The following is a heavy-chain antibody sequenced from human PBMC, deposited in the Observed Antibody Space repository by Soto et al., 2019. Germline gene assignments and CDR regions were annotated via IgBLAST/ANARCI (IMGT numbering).Heavy chain of an antibody. J-gene: IGHJ4*02. CDR2: IYYSGST. CDR3: ARGYASYYDSSEISDLGFDY. CDR1: GGSISSGGYY. V-gene: IGHV4-31*03. Sequence: SETLSLTCTVSGGSISSGGYYWSWIRQHPGKGLEWIGYIYYSGSTYYNPSLKSRVTISVDTSKNQFSLKLSSVTAADTAVYYCARGYASYYDSSEISDLGFDYWGQGTLVTVSS. D-gene: IGHD3-22*01.